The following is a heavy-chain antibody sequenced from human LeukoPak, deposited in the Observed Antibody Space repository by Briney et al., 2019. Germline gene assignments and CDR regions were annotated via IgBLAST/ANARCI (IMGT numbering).Heavy chain of an antibody. V-gene: IGHV1-18*01. J-gene: IGHJ3*02. D-gene: IGHD5-18*01. Sequence: ASVKVSCKASGYTFTDYGINWVRQAPGRGLEWMGWISVYSGHTDYPQKLQGRVSMTTDTSTNTAYMELRRLKSDDTAVYYCARAEPRGYSHGYEVDSLDIWGQGTMVTVSS. CDR1: GYTFTDYG. CDR3: ARAEPRGYSHGYEVDSLDI. CDR2: ISVYSGHT.